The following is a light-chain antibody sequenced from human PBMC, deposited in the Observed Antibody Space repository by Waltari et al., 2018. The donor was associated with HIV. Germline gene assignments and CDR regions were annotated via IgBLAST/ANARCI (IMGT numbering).Light chain of an antibody. CDR2: SNN. CDR1: SSNIGSNT. V-gene: IGLV1-44*01. J-gene: IGLJ2*01. Sequence: QSVLTQSPAASGTPGQRVTIPCSGSSSNIGSNTVNWYQQLPGTAPKLLIYSNNLRPSGVPDRFSGSKSGTSASLAISGLQSEEEADYYCAAWDDSLNGFVFGGGTKLTVL. CDR3: AAWDDSLNGFV.